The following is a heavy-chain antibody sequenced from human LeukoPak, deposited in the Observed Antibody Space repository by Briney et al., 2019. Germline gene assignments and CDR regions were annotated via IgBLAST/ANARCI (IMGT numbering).Heavy chain of an antibody. CDR3: ARRNDFDI. V-gene: IGHV4-59*08. Sequence: SETLSLTCTVSGGSISGDHWNWIRQPPGKGLEWIGYIYYSGNANYNPSLKSRVTISVDTSKNQFSLKLSSVTAANTAVYYCARRNDFDIWGQGTMVTVSS. CDR2: IYYSGNA. CDR1: GGSISGDH. J-gene: IGHJ3*02.